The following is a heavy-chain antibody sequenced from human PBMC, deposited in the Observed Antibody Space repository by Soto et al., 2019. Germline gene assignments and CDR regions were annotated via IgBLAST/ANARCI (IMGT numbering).Heavy chain of an antibody. V-gene: IGHV5-51*01. Sequence: PGESLKISCKGSGYSFTSYWIGWVRQMPGEGLEWMGIIYPGDSDTRYSPSFQGQVTISADKSISTAYLQWSSLKASDTAMYYCARHYCSSTSCYPVYYYYYGMDVWGQGTTVTVSS. CDR1: GYSFTSYW. CDR3: ARHYCSSTSCYPVYYYYYGMDV. J-gene: IGHJ6*02. D-gene: IGHD2-2*01. CDR2: IYPGDSDT.